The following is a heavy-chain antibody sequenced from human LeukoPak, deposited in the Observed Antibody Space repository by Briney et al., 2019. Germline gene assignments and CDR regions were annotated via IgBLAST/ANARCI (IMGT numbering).Heavy chain of an antibody. D-gene: IGHD3-10*01. V-gene: IGHV3-23*01. CDR2: ISGSGGGT. CDR3: ARAKPKNMVRGLIMRRESRYYFDY. J-gene: IGHJ4*02. CDR1: GFTFSSYG. Sequence: GGSLRLSCAASGFTFSSYGMNWVRQAAGKGLEWVSGISGSGGGTDYADSVKGRFTISRDNSKSTLYIQMNSLRAEDTAVYYCARAKPKNMVRGLIMRRESRYYFDYWGQGTLVTVSS.